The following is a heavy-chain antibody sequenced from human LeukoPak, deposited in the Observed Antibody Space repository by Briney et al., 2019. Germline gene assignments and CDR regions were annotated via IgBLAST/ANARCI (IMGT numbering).Heavy chain of an antibody. CDR2: IYYSGST. CDR1: GGSISTYY. CDR3: AKTVGWRITMIVVAAFPPDY. J-gene: IGHJ4*02. D-gene: IGHD3-22*01. Sequence: PSETLSLTCTVSGGSISTYYWTWIRQPPGKGLEWIGYIYYSGSTNYNPSLKSRVTMSVDTSMNQFSLKLSSVTAADTAVYYCAKTVGWRITMIVVAAFPPDYWGQGTLVTVSS. V-gene: IGHV4-59*01.